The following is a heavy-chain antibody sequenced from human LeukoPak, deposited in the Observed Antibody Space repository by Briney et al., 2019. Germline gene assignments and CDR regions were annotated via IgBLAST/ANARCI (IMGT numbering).Heavy chain of an antibody. CDR2: ITGSSNYI. Sequence: PGGSLRLSCAASGFPFSSYTMNWVRQAPGKGLEWVSSITGSSNYIYYRDSVEGRFTISRDNAKNSLNLQLNSLRAEDTAVYYCARDTWSGGAFDIWGQGTMVTVSS. CDR3: ARDTWSGGAFDI. D-gene: IGHD3-3*01. J-gene: IGHJ3*02. CDR1: GFPFSSYT. V-gene: IGHV3-21*01.